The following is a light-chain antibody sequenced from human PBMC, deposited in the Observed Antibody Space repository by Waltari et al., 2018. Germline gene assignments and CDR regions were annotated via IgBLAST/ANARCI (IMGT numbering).Light chain of an antibody. CDR2: EVS. Sequence: SALTQPASVSGSPGQSITISCSGTDSDVGAYDFLSWYPQHPGKAPHPIIYEVSNRPSWISNRFSASKSGNTASLTISGLQAEDEADYYCSSYTTSSAPGVFGTGTRVTVL. CDR3: SSYTTSSAPGV. J-gene: IGLJ1*01. V-gene: IGLV2-14*01. CDR1: DSDVGAYDF.